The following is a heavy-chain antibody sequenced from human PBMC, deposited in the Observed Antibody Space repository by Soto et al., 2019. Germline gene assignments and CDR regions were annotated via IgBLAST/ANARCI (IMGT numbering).Heavy chain of an antibody. J-gene: IGHJ4*02. Sequence: PGGSLRLSCAASGFTFRNYGMNWVRQAPGKGLEWVSYIGIGSSTKYYADSVKGRFTISRDNAKNSLYLQMNSLRAEDTAVYYCAREKDGSSGTFDYWGQGTLVTVSS. V-gene: IGHV3-48*01. CDR1: GFTFRNYG. CDR2: IGIGSSTK. D-gene: IGHD6-19*01. CDR3: AREKDGSSGTFDY.